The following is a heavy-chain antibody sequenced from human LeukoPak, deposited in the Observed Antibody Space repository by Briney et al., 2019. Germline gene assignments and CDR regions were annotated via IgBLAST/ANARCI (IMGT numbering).Heavy chain of an antibody. J-gene: IGHJ6*02. V-gene: IGHV3-53*01. CDR2: IYSGGST. CDR1: GFTVSSNY. CDR3: ARALYSSGWYGFDYYYYGMDV. Sequence: GGSLRLPCAASGFTVSSNYMSWVSQAPGKGLEWVSVIYSGGSTYYADSVKGRFTISRDNSKNTLYLQMNSLRAEDTAVYYCARALYSSGWYGFDYYYYGMDVWGQGTTVTVSS. D-gene: IGHD6-19*01.